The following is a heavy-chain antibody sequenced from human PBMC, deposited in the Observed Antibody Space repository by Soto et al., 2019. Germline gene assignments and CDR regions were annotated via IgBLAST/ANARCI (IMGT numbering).Heavy chain of an antibody. D-gene: IGHD5-12*01. CDR3: ARGIIDDGYNPYFDY. Sequence: VAVIWYDGSNKYYADSVKGRFTISRDNSKNTLYLQMNSLRAEDTAVYYCARGIIDDGYNPYFDYWGQGTLVTVSS. V-gene: IGHV3-33*01. CDR2: IWYDGSNK. J-gene: IGHJ4*02.